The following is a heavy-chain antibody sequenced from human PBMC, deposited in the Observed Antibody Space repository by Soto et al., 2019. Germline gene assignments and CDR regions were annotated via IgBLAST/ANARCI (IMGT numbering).Heavy chain of an antibody. D-gene: IGHD2-8*01. J-gene: IGHJ6*02. CDR1: GFTFSSYW. Sequence: GGSLRLSCAASGFTFSSYWMHWVRQAPGKGLVWVSRINSDGSSTSYADSVKGRFTISRDNAKNTLYLQMNSLRAEDTAVYYCASAIMIPPRHYYYYGMDVWGQGTTVTVSS. CDR3: ASAIMIPPRHYYYYGMDV. CDR2: INSDGSST. V-gene: IGHV3-74*01.